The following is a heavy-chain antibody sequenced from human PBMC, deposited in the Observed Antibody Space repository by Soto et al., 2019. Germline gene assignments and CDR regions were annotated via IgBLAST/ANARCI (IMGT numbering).Heavy chain of an antibody. CDR3: AKAYFVWSSEQPYYFDY. CDR1: GFTFSNYA. V-gene: IGHV3-23*01. D-gene: IGHD3-16*01. CDR2: ISGSGGRS. Sequence: GGSLRLSCAASGFTFSNYAMTWVRQGPGKGLEWVSGISGSGGRSYYADSVKGRFTISRDNSKSTLYLQMNSLTAEDTAVYYCAKAYFVWSSEQPYYFDYWGQGTLVTVSS. J-gene: IGHJ4*02.